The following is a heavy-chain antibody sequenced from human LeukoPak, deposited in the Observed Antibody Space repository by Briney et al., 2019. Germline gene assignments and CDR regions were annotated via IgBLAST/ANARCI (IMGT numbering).Heavy chain of an antibody. CDR1: GGSFSGYY. CDR2: INHSGST. CDR3: ASSWSGYLNWFDP. Sequence: PSETLSLTCAVYGGSFSGYYWSWLRQPPGKGLEWIGEINHSGSTNYNPSLKSRVTISVDTSKNQFSLKLSSVTAADTAVYYCASSWSGYLNWFDPWGQGTLVTVSS. D-gene: IGHD3-3*01. V-gene: IGHV4-34*01. J-gene: IGHJ5*02.